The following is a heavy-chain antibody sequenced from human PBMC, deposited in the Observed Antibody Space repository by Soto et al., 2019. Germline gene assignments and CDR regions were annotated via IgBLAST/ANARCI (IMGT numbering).Heavy chain of an antibody. D-gene: IGHD1-26*01. V-gene: IGHV1-69*13. Sequence: SVKVSCKASGVTFSRQDMRWVRQAPGQGLEWMGGVIPIFGTANYAQKFQGRVTITADESTSTGYMELSSRRSEDTAVYYCARGQELQISYYYYYGMDVWGQGTTVTVSS. CDR1: GVTFSRQD. J-gene: IGHJ6*02. CDR2: VIPIFGTA. CDR3: ARGQELQISYYYYYGMDV.